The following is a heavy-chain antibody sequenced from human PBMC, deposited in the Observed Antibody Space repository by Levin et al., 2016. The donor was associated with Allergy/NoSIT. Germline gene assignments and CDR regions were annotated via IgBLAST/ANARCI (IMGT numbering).Heavy chain of an antibody. V-gene: IGHV3-23*01. D-gene: IGHD1-26*01. CDR2: ISASGSST. Sequence: VRQAPGKGLEWVSAISASGSSTYYADSVKGRFTISRDNSKNTLYLQMNSLRAEDTALYYCANRLVGVVGARFDYWGQGTLVTVSS. J-gene: IGHJ4*02. CDR3: ANRLVGVVGARFDY.